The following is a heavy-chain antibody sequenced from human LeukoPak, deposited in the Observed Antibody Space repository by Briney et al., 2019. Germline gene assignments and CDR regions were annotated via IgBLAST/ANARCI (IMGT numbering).Heavy chain of an antibody. V-gene: IGHV4-4*02. CDR3: ARYSGSLYYFDY. D-gene: IGHD1-26*01. Sequence: PSGTLSLTCAASGGSISSSNWWSWVRQPPGKGLEWIGSIYHSGSTYYNPSLKSRVTISVDTSKNQFSLKLSSVTAADTAVYYCARYSGSLYYFDYWGQGTLVIVSS. J-gene: IGHJ4*02. CDR2: IYHSGST. CDR1: GGSISSSNW.